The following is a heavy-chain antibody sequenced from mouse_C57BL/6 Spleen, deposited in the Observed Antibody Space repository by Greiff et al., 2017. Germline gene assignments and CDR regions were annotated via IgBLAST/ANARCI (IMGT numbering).Heavy chain of an antibody. D-gene: IGHD2-14*01. CDR2: IDPETGGP. J-gene: IGHJ2*01. CDR3: TRSSTNFFDY. Sequence: QVQLQQSGAELVRPGASVTLSCKASGYTFTDYEMHWVKQTPVHGLEWIGAIDPETGGPAYNQKFKGKAILTADKSSSTAYMELLSLTTKYSAVYYSTRSSTNFFDYWGQGTTRTVSS. CDR1: GYTFTDYE. V-gene: IGHV1-15*01.